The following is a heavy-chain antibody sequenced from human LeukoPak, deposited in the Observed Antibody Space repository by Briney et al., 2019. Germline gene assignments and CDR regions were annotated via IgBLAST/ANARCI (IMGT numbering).Heavy chain of an antibody. V-gene: IGHV4-59*11. Sequence: PSETLSLTCTVSGGSISSLYWSWIRQPPGKGLEWIGYIYYSGSTNYNPSLKSRVTISVDTSKNQFSLKLSSVTAADTAVYYCARTTYYYDSSGTKYYYYYMDVWGKGTTVTVSS. J-gene: IGHJ6*03. CDR2: IYYSGST. CDR1: GGSISSLY. CDR3: ARTTYYYDSSGTKYYYYYMDV. D-gene: IGHD3-22*01.